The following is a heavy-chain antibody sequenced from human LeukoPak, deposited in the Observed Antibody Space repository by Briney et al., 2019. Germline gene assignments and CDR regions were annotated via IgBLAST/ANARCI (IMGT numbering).Heavy chain of an antibody. J-gene: IGHJ4*02. CDR2: IKQDGSEK. V-gene: IGHV3-7*01. CDR3: ARDPQYCAGDCHYGLFDY. Sequence: PGGSLRLSCAASGFTFSVYWMTWVRQAPGKGLEWVANIKQDGSEKYYVDSVKGRFTISRDNAKNSLYLQMNSLRAEDTAVYYCARDPQYCAGDCHYGLFDYWGQGTLVTVSS. CDR1: GFTFSVYW. D-gene: IGHD2-21*02.